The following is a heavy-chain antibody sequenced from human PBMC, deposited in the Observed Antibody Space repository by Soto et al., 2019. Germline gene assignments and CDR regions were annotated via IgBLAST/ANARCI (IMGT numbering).Heavy chain of an antibody. D-gene: IGHD3-22*01. CDR3: AKIYYYDSSGYPFQH. CDR1: GFPFSSYG. J-gene: IGHJ1*01. V-gene: IGHV3-30*18. Sequence: GGSLRLSCAASGFPFSSYGMHWVRQAPGKGLEWVTVISFDGSNKYYADSVRGRFTISRDNYKNTLYLQMNSLRAEDTAVYYRAKIYYYDSSGYPFQHWGQGTLVTVSS. CDR2: ISFDGSNK.